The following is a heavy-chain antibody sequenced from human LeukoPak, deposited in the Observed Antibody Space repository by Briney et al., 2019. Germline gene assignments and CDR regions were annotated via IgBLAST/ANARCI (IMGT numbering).Heavy chain of an antibody. D-gene: IGHD3-9*01. CDR3: ARAGYDTATGYCGAFDI. CDR1: GDSVSSNSAA. Sequence: SQTLSLTCAISGDSVSSNSAAWNWIRQSPSRGLEWLGRTYYRSKWYNDYAVSVKSRITINPDTSKNQFSLQLNSVTPDDTAVYYCARAGYDTATGYCGAFDIWGQGKMVTVSS. V-gene: IGHV6-1*01. CDR2: TYYRSKWYN. J-gene: IGHJ3*02.